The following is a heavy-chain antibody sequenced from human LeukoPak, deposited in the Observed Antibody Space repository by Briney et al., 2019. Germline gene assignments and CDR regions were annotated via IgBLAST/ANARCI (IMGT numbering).Heavy chain of an antibody. V-gene: IGHV3-7*01. CDR2: IKQDGSEK. CDR1: GFTFSSYW. J-gene: IGHJ4*02. D-gene: IGHD2/OR15-2a*01. Sequence: GGSLRLSCAASGFTFSSYWMSWIRQAPGKGLEWVANIKQDGSEKYYVDSVKGRFTISRDNAKNSLYLQMNSLRAEDTAVYYCASDGYFEPYDYWGQGTLVTVSS. CDR3: ASDGYFEPYDY.